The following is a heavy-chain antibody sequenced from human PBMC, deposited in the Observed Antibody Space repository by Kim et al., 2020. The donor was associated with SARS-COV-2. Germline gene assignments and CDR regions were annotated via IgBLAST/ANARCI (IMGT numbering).Heavy chain of an antibody. V-gene: IGHV4-61*02. D-gene: IGHD3-10*01. CDR1: GGSISSGSYY. CDR3: ARDGFYYYYGMDV. J-gene: IGHJ6*02. Sequence: SETLSLTCTVSGGSISSGSYYWSWIRQPAGKGLEWIGRIYTSGSTNYNPSLKSRVTISVDTSKNQFSLKLSSVTAADTAVYYCARDGFYYYYGMDVWGQGTTVTVSS. CDR2: IYTSGST.